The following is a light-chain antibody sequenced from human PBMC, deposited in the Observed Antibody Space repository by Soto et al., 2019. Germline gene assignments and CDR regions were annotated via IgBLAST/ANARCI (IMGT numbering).Light chain of an antibody. CDR2: GES. V-gene: IGKV3-20*01. CDR3: QNSGA. J-gene: IGKJ1*01. Sequence: EIVLTQSPGTLSFSPGERATLSCRASQSVSSSYLAWYQQQVGQAPRLLFYGESSRATGIPDRFSGSGSETDFTLPINRLEPEDFAVYYCQNSGAFGQGTKVEFK. CDR1: QSVSSSY.